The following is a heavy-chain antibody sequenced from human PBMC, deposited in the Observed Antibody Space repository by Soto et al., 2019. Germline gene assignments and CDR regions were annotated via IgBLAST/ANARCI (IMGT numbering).Heavy chain of an antibody. Sequence: SVKVSCKASGFTFTSSAVQWVRQARGQRLEWIGWIVVGSGNTNYAQKFQERVTITRDMSTSTAYMELSSLRSEDTAVYYCAADPRIVGATTYNYWGQGTLVTVSS. D-gene: IGHD1-26*01. CDR3: AADPRIVGATTYNY. CDR2: IVVGSGNT. V-gene: IGHV1-58*01. J-gene: IGHJ4*02. CDR1: GFTFTSSA.